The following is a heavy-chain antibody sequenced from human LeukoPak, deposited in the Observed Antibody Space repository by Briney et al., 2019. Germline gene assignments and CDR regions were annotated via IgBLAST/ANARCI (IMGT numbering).Heavy chain of an antibody. CDR3: ARASSSTSCAHY. CDR1: GFTFSSYA. D-gene: IGHD2-2*01. CDR2: ISGSGGST. V-gene: IGHV3-23*01. Sequence: GGSLRLSCAASGFTFSSYAMSWVRQAPGKGLEWVSAISGSGGSTYYADSVKGRFTISRDNSKNTLYLQMNSLRAEDTAVYYCARASSSTSCAHYWGQGTLVTVSS. J-gene: IGHJ4*02.